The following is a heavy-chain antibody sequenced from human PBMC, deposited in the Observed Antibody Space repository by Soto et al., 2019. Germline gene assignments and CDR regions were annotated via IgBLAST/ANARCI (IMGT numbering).Heavy chain of an antibody. CDR1: GGTFSNFV. CDR2: IIPIFGTA. Sequence: SVKVSCKASGGTFSNFVISGVREAPGQGLEWMGGIIPIFGTANYARELQGRVTIIADESTSTAYMELSSLRSEDTAMYYCARAPLLVGVTTHEYYFHYWGQGTLVTVSS. J-gene: IGHJ4*02. CDR3: ARAPLLVGVTTHEYYFHY. V-gene: IGHV1-69*13. D-gene: IGHD1-26*01.